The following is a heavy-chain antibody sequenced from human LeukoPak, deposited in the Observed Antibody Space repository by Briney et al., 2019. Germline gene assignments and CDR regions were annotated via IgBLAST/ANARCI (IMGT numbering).Heavy chain of an antibody. Sequence: ASVKVSCKASGGTFSSNAISWMRHAPAQGLEWKGGIIPIFGTANYAQKFQGRVTITTDESTSTAYMELSSLRSEDTAVYYCARGTYYDILTGQYYYFDYWGQGTLVTVSS. D-gene: IGHD3-9*01. J-gene: IGHJ4*02. V-gene: IGHV1-69*05. CDR3: ARGTYYDILTGQYYYFDY. CDR2: IIPIFGTA. CDR1: GGTFSSNA.